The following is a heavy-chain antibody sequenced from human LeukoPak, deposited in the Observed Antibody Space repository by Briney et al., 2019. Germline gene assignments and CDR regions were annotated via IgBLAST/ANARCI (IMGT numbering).Heavy chain of an antibody. CDR2: INPSGGST. CDR3: ARFASLYSRSWYYAFDM. D-gene: IGHD6-13*01. V-gene: IGHV1-46*01. J-gene: IGHJ3*02. Sequence: AAVNVSCKASGYTFTSNDIHWVRQAPGQGLEWMGIINPSGGSTSYAQKFQGRVTMTRDTSTSTVYMGLSSLRSEDTAVYYCARFASLYSRSWYYAFDMWGQDTGHTVSS. CDR1: GYTFTSND.